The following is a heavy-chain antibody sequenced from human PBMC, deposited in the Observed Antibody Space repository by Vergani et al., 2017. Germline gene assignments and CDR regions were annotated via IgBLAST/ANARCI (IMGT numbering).Heavy chain of an antibody. CDR3: ARTYCSGGSCYLIYFDY. CDR2: ISAYNGNT. CDR1: GYTFTSYG. J-gene: IGHJ4*02. V-gene: IGHV1-18*01. D-gene: IGHD2-15*01. Sequence: QVQLVQSGAEVKKPGASVKVSCKASGYTFTSYGISWVRQAPGQGLEWMGWISAYNGNTNYAQKLQGRVTMTTDTSTSTAYMELRSLRSDDTAVYYCARTYCSGGSCYLIYFDYWGQGTLVTVSS.